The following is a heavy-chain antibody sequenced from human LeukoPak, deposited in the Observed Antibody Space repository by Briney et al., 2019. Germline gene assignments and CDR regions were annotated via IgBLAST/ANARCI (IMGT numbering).Heavy chain of an antibody. CDR2: INSGSTYI. CDR1: GFTFSSYN. V-gene: IGHV3-21*01. Sequence: PGGSLRLSCAASGFTFSSYNMNSVRQAPGKGLEWVSSINSGSTYINYADSVKGRFTISRDNAENSLYLQMSSLRAEDTAVYYCARVSLWNNYGSGSYDYWGQGTLVTVSS. J-gene: IGHJ4*02. CDR3: ARVSLWNNYGSGSYDY. D-gene: IGHD3-10*01.